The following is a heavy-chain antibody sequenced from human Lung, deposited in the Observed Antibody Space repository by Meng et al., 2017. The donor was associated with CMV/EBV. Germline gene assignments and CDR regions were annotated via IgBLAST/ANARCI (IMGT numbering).Heavy chain of an antibody. CDR1: GGSISSRSFY. CDR3: ARGPYSTGWCDF. V-gene: IGHV4-61*02. Sequence: QVQVQESCPGLVKPSQTLSLTCTSSGGSISSRSFYWNWIRQPAGKGLEWIGRLYATGSTIYNPSLESRATISVDTSKNQFSLRLDSVTAADTAVYYCARGPYSTGWCDFWGQGSLVTVSS. J-gene: IGHJ4*02. D-gene: IGHD6-19*01. CDR2: LYATGST.